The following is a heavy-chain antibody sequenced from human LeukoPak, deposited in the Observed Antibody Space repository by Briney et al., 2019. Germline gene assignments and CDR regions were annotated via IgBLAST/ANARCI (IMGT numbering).Heavy chain of an antibody. CDR2: IYYSGST. D-gene: IGHD6-13*01. CDR3: ARDSVGYSCSWYANWFDP. Sequence: SETLSLTCTVSGGSISSYYWSWIRQPPGKGLEWIGYIYYSGSTNYNPSLKSRVTISVDTSKNQFSLKLSSVTAADTAVYYCARDSVGYSCSWYANWFDPWGQGTLVTVSS. V-gene: IGHV4-59*01. J-gene: IGHJ5*02. CDR1: GGSISSYY.